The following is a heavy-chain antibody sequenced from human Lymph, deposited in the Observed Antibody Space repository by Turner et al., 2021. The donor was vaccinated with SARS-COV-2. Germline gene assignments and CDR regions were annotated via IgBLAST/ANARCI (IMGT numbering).Heavy chain of an antibody. D-gene: IGHD1-26*01. Sequence: QVQLVQSGAEVKKPGASVKVYCKAPGYTFTSYDINWVRQATGQGLEWMGWMNPNSGNTGYDQKFQGRVTMTRNTSISTAYMELSSLRSEDTAVYYCARGRYSGGGMDVWGQGTTVTVSS. CDR3: ARGRYSGGGMDV. CDR2: MNPNSGNT. V-gene: IGHV1-8*02. CDR1: GYTFTSYD. J-gene: IGHJ6*02.